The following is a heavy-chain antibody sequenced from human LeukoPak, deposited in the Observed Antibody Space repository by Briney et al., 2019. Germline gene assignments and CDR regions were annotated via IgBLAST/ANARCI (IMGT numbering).Heavy chain of an antibody. V-gene: IGHV3-49*03. CDR2: IRSKAYGGTT. D-gene: IGHD3-9*01. CDR1: GFTFGDYA. Sequence: GGSLRLSCTASGFTFGDYAMSWFRQAPGKGLEWVGFIRSKAYGGTTEYAASVKGRFTISRDDSKSIAYLQMNSLKTEDTAVYYCTRDTIFWPWYFDYWGQGTLATVSS. J-gene: IGHJ4*02. CDR3: TRDTIFWPWYFDY.